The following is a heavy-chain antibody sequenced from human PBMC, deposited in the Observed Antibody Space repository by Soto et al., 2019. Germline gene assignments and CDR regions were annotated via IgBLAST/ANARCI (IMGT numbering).Heavy chain of an antibody. Sequence: SLKISCKGSGYSFTSYWISWVRQMPGKGLEWMGRIDPSDSYTNYSPSFQGHVTISADKSISTAYLQWSSLKASDTAMYYCATTTGPVLRYFDWLLYWGQGTLVTVSS. CDR2: IDPSDSYT. J-gene: IGHJ4*02. CDR1: GYSFTSYW. CDR3: ATTTGPVLRYFDWLLY. D-gene: IGHD3-9*01. V-gene: IGHV5-10-1*01.